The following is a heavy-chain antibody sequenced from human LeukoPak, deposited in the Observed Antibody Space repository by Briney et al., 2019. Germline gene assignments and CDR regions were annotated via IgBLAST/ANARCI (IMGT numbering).Heavy chain of an antibody. CDR2: IYTSGST. J-gene: IGHJ5*02. CDR3: ARGIVVVPAAMSWFDP. CDR1: GGSISSYY. D-gene: IGHD2-2*01. V-gene: IGHV4-4*07. Sequence: PSETLSLTCTVSGGSISSYYWSGIRQPAGEGLEWIGRIYTSGSTNYNPSLKSRVTMSVDTSKNQFSLKLSSVTAADTAVYYCARGIVVVPAAMSWFDPWGQGSLVTVSS.